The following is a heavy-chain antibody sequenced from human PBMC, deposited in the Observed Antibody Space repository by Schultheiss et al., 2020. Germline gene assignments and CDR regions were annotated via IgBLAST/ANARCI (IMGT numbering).Heavy chain of an antibody. CDR1: GGSVSSGSYY. J-gene: IGHJ5*02. D-gene: IGHD2-8*01. Sequence: LRLSCTVSGGSVSSGSYYWSWIRQPAGKGLEWIGRIYTSGITYFNPSLKSRVTISIDTSKNQFSLKLSSMIAEDTAVYYCARRSATYVCNWFDPWGQGTLVTVAS. CDR3: ARRSATYVCNWFDP. CDR2: IYTSGIT. V-gene: IGHV4-61*02.